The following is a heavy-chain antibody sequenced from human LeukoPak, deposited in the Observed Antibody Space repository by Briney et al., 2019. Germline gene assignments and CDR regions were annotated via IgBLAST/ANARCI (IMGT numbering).Heavy chain of an antibody. V-gene: IGHV3-23*01. D-gene: IGHD4-11*01. CDR1: GFTFSSYS. Sequence: GGSLRLSCAASGFTFSSYSMNWVRQAPGKGLEWVSGIGAGGTFTYYADSVKGRFTIFRDNSRNTLYLQMNSLGADDTAVYYCGKDLDYPPSGYDLDYGGKGTLFTVSS. CDR2: IGAGGTFT. CDR3: GKDLDYPPSGYDLDY. J-gene: IGHJ4*02.